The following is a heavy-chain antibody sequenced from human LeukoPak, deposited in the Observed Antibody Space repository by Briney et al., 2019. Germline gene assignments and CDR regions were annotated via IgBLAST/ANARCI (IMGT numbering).Heavy chain of an antibody. D-gene: IGHD6-19*01. Sequence: ASVKVSCKASGYTFISYYIHWVRQAPGQGLEWMGIINPSGGSTTYAQKFQGRVTMTRDTSTSTVYMELSSLRSEDTAVYYCARAIQYSSGWYITSNNWFDPWGQGTLVTVSS. CDR3: ARAIQYSSGWYITSNNWFDP. CDR1: GYTFISYY. J-gene: IGHJ5*02. V-gene: IGHV1-46*01. CDR2: INPSGGST.